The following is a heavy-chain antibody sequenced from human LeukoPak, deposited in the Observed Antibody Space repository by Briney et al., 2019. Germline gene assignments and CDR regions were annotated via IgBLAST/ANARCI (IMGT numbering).Heavy chain of an antibody. Sequence: PSETLSLTCAVYGGPFSGYYWSWIRQPPGKGLEWIGEINHSGSTNYNPSLKSRVTISVDTSKNQFSLKLSSLTAADTAVYYCARSSPPHLYSSSWYYAFDIWGQGTMVTVSS. CDR2: INHSGST. CDR1: GGPFSGYY. D-gene: IGHD6-13*01. J-gene: IGHJ3*02. CDR3: ARSSPPHLYSSSWYYAFDI. V-gene: IGHV4-34*01.